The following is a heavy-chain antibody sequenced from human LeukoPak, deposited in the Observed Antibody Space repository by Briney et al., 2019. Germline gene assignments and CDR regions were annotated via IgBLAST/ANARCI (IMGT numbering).Heavy chain of an antibody. J-gene: IGHJ4*02. CDR3: ATYYFDY. CDR2: TYYRSKWYN. CDR1: GDSVSSNSAA. V-gene: IGHV6-1*01. Sequence: SQTLSLTCAISGDSVSSNSAAWHWIRQSPSRGLEWLGGTYYRSKWYNDYAVFVKSRIIVTPDTSKNQFSLQLNSVTPEDTAVYHCATYYFDYWGQGTLVTVSS.